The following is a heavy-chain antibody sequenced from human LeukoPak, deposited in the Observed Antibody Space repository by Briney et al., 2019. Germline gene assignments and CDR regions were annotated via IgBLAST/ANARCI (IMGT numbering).Heavy chain of an antibody. CDR1: GYTFTSYY. V-gene: IGHV1-46*01. CDR3: ARDNSVGDNAWWFDP. CDR2: INPSGGST. J-gene: IGHJ5*02. D-gene: IGHD1-26*01. Sequence: ASVKVSCKASGYTFTSYYMHWVRQAPGQGLEWMGIINPSGGSTSYAQKFQGRVTMTRDMSTSTVYMELSSLRSEDTAIYYCARDNSVGDNAWWFDPWGQGTLVTVSS.